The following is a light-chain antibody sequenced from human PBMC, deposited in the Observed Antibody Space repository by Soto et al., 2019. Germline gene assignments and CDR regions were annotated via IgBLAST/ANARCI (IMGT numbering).Light chain of an antibody. CDR3: CSYTSSSTLDYV. J-gene: IGLJ1*01. CDR1: SSDVGGYNY. Sequence: QSALTQPASVSGSPGQSITISCTGTSSDVGGYNYVSWYQQHPGKAPKFMIYDVSNRPSGVSNRFSGSKSGNTASLTISGLQAEDEADYYCCSYTSSSTLDYVFGTGTKVTVL. CDR2: DVS. V-gene: IGLV2-14*01.